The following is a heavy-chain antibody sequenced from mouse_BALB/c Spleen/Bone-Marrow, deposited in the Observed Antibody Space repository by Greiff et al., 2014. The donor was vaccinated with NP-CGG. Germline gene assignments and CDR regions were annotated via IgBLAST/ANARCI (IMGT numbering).Heavy chain of an antibody. V-gene: IGHV1S30*01. CDR2: INPYNGGT. CDR1: GYSFTGYY. Sequence: VHVKQSGPELVKPGPSVKISCKASGYSFTGYYMHWVKQSHGKSLEWIGEINPYNGGTSYNQKFKGKATLTVDTSSSTAFVELHSQTSEDSLVYYCARELYGDYAYWGQGTLVTVSA. D-gene: IGHD2-13*01. CDR3: ARELYGDYAY. J-gene: IGHJ3*01.